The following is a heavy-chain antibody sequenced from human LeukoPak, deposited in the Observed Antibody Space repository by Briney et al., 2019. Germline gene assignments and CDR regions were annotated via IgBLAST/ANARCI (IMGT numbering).Heavy chain of an antibody. J-gene: IGHJ3*02. V-gene: IGHV3-30-3*01. CDR2: ISYDGSNK. Sequence: PGGSLRLSCAASGFTFSSYAMHWVRQAPGKGLEWVAVISYDGSNKYYADSVKGRFTISRDNSKNTLYLQMNSLRAEDTAVYYCARGSPRTYLNAFDIWGQGTMVTVSS. CDR3: ARGSPRTYLNAFDI. CDR1: GFTFSSYA. D-gene: IGHD2/OR15-2a*01.